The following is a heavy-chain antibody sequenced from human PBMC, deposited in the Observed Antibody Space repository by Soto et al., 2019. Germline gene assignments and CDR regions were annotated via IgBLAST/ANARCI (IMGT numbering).Heavy chain of an antibody. CDR2: IYSTGSS. J-gene: IGHJ5*02. CDR3: ARDGIQLWLFGLYWFDH. CDR1: GGSISSGNYY. D-gene: IGHD5-18*01. Sequence: SETLSLTCTVSGGSISSGNYYWSWIRQSPGKGLEWIGYIYSTGSSYYNPSLRSRVSMSVDTSKNQFSLNLSSVTAADTAVYFCARDGIQLWLFGLYWFDHRGQ. V-gene: IGHV4-30-4*01.